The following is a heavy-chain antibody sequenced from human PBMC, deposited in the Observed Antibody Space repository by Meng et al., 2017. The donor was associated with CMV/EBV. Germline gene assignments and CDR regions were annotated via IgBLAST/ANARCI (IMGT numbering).Heavy chain of an antibody. D-gene: IGHD3-10*01. Sequence: LRLSCTVSGGSVSSGSYYWSWIRQPPGKGLEWIGYIYYSGSTNYNPSLKSRVTISVDTSKNQFSLKLSSVTAADTAVYYCARSGVGVRWGQGTLVTVSS. V-gene: IGHV4-61*01. CDR3: ARSGVGVR. CDR2: IYYSGST. CDR1: GGSVSSGSYY. J-gene: IGHJ4*02.